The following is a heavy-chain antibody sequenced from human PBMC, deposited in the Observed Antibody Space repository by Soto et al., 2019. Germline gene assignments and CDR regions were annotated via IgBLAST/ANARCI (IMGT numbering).Heavy chain of an antibody. V-gene: IGHV1-2*04. J-gene: IGHJ6*02. D-gene: IGHD3-3*01. Sequence: ASVKVSCKASGYTFTGYYMHWVRQAPGQGLEWMGWINPNSGGTNYAQKFQGWVTMTRDTSISTAYMELSRLRSDDTAVYYCARGSITIFGVVTNYGMDVWGQGITVTVSS. CDR2: INPNSGGT. CDR3: ARGSITIFGVVTNYGMDV. CDR1: GYTFTGYY.